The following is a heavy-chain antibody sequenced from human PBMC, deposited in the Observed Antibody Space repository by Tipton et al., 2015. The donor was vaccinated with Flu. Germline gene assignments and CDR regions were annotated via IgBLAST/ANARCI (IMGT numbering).Heavy chain of an antibody. Sequence: SLRLSCAASGFTFSYHWMSWVRQAPGKGLEWVANIKQDGSEKHYVDSVKGRFTISRDNAKNSLYLQMNSLRAEDTAVYYCVRVRGTGKGNYYYYGMGVWGQGTTVIVSS. CDR3: VRVRGTGKGNYYYYGMGV. CDR2: IKQDGSEK. V-gene: IGHV3-7*01. J-gene: IGHJ6*02. D-gene: IGHD1-1*01. CDR1: GFTFSYHW.